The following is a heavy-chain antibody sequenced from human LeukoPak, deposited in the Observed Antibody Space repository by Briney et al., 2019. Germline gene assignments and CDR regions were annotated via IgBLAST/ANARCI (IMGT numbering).Heavy chain of an antibody. CDR1: GYTFTSYD. D-gene: IGHD3-10*01. J-gene: IGHJ4*02. CDR2: MNPNSGNT. CDR3: ARGKMVRGVIIKYYFDY. Sequence: ASVKVSCKASGYTFTSYDINWVRQATGQGLEWMGWMNPNSGNTGYAQKFQGRVTMTRNTSISTAYMELSSLRSEDTAVYYCARGKMVRGVIIKYYFDYWGQGTLVTVSS. V-gene: IGHV1-8*01.